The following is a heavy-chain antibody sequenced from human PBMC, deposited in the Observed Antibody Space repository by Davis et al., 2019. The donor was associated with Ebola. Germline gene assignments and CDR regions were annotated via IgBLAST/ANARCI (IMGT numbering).Heavy chain of an antibody. V-gene: IGHV3-7*03. CDR1: GFTFSSYW. CDR3: ARVDGVGIRYFDWLSPGYYYYGMDV. CDR2: IKQDGSEK. J-gene: IGHJ6*02. Sequence: PGGSLRLSCAASGFTFSSYWMSWVRQAPGKGLEWVANIKQDGSEKYYVDSVKGRFTISRDNAKNSLYLQMNSLRAEDTAVYYCARVDGVGIRYFDWLSPGYYYYGMDVWGQGTTVTVSS. D-gene: IGHD3-9*01.